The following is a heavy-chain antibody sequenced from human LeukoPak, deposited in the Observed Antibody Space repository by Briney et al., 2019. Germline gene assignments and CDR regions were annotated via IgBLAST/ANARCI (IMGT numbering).Heavy chain of an antibody. CDR2: IYYSGST. Sequence: SETLSLTCTVSGGSISSSTYYWGWLRQPPGKGLEWIGSIYYSGSTYYNPSLKSRLTMSVDTSKNLLSLKLTSVTAADTAVYYCARARAGIHEVRVDYWGQGTLVTVSS. V-gene: IGHV4-39*02. J-gene: IGHJ4*02. CDR1: GGSISSSTYY. CDR3: ARARAGIHEVRVDY. D-gene: IGHD3-10*01.